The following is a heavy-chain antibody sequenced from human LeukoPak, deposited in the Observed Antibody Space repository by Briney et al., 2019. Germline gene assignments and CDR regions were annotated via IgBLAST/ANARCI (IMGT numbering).Heavy chain of an antibody. D-gene: IGHD3-3*01. CDR3: ARDSAAYYDFWSGYLDY. J-gene: IGHJ4*02. CDR2: ISYDGSNK. CDR1: GFTFSSYA. Sequence: GRSLRLSCAASGFTFSSYAMHWVRQAPGKGLEWVAVISYDGSNKYYADSVKGRFTISRDNSKNTLYLQMNSLRAEDTAVYYCARDSAAYYDFWSGYLDYWGQGTLVTVSS. V-gene: IGHV3-30-3*01.